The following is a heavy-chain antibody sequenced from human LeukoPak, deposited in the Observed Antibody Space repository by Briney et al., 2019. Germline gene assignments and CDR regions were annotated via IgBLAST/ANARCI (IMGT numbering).Heavy chain of an antibody. Sequence: GGSLRLSCAASGFTFSSYSMNWVRQAPGEGLEWVSSISSSSSYIYHADSVKGRFTISRDNAKNSLYLQMNSLRAEDTAVYYCARDSVVVTATTYYYYYYMDVWGKGTTVTVSS. J-gene: IGHJ6*03. CDR1: GFTFSSYS. D-gene: IGHD2-21*02. CDR2: ISSSSSYI. CDR3: ARDSVVVTATTYYYYYYMDV. V-gene: IGHV3-21*01.